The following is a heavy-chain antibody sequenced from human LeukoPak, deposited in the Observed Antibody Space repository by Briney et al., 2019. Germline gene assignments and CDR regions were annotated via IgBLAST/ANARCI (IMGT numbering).Heavy chain of an antibody. D-gene: IGHD3-22*01. J-gene: IGHJ4*02. CDR2: INPNTGRR. Sequence: ASGKVSCKASGYPFTDYYMQWVRQAPGQGLEWMGWINPNTGRRNYAQKFQGRVTMARDTSINTAYMELRSLRSDDTAVYYCARENYYYENWGQGTLVTVSS. CDR3: ARENYYYEN. CDR1: GYPFTDYY. V-gene: IGHV1-2*02.